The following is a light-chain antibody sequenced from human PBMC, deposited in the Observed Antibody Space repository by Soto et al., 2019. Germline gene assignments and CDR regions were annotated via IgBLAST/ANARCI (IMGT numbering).Light chain of an antibody. V-gene: IGKV1-39*01. CDR3: QQSYSTPPT. Sequence: DIQMTQSPSSLSASVGDRVTITCRASQSISSYLNWYQQKPGKAPKLLIYAASSFQSGVPSRFRGSVSGTDFTLTISSLQPEDFATYYCQQSYSTPPTFGGGTKVEIK. CDR2: AAS. J-gene: IGKJ4*01. CDR1: QSISSY.